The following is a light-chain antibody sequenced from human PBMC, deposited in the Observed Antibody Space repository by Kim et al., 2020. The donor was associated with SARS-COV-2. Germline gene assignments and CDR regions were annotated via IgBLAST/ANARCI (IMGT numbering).Light chain of an antibody. CDR2: KAS. CDR1: QSISSW. V-gene: IGKV1-5*03. CDR3: QQYNSYSYT. J-gene: IGKJ2*01. Sequence: GSVGDRVTITCRASQSISSWLAWYQQKPGKAPKLLIYKASSLESGVPSRFSGSGSGTEFTLTISSLQPDDFATYYCQQYNSYSYTFGQGTKLEIK.